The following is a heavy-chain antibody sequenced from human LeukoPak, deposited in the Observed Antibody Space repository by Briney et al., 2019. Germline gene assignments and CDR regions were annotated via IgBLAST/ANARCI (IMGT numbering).Heavy chain of an antibody. CDR3: AKAGLRQHDSPYFDY. CDR1: GFTFNNYA. Sequence: PGGSLRLSCAASGFTFNNYAMSWVRQAPGKGREWVSGISGSGGTTYYADSVKGRFTISRDNSKNTLYLQMNSLRAEDTAVYYCAKAGLRQHDSPYFDYWGQGTLVTVSS. V-gene: IGHV3-23*01. CDR2: ISGSGGTT. D-gene: IGHD3-22*01. J-gene: IGHJ4*02.